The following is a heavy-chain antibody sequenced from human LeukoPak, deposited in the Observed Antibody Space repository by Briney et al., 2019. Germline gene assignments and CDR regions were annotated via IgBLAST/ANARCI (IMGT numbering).Heavy chain of an antibody. J-gene: IGHJ4*02. Sequence: GGSLRLSCAASGFTFSSYAMSWVRQAPGKGLEWVSAISGSGGSTYYADSVKGRFTISRDNSKNTLYLQMNSLRAEDTAVYCCAKSRSSGYLYYFDYWGQGTLVTVSS. CDR1: GFTFSSYA. D-gene: IGHD3-22*01. V-gene: IGHV3-23*01. CDR3: AKSRSSGYLYYFDY. CDR2: ISGSGGST.